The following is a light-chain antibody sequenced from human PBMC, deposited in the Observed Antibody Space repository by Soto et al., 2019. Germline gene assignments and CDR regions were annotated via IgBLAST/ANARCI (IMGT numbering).Light chain of an antibody. J-gene: IGLJ1*01. CDR3: GSYAGGNTFV. CDR1: ISDVGGYNY. CDR2: EVT. Sequence: QSALTQSPSASGSPGQSVTISCIGTISDVGGYNYVSWYQHHPGKAPKLIIYEVTKRPSGVPDRFSGSRSGTTASLTVSGLQADDEADYYCGSYAGGNTFVFGTGTKLTVL. V-gene: IGLV2-8*01.